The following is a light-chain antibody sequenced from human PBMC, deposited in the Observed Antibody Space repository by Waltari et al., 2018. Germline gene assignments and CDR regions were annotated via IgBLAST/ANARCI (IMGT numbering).Light chain of an antibody. CDR2: DKN. V-gene: IGLV3-19*01. Sequence: SSELTQDPAVSVAMGQTVRITCQGDSLRGYYASWYQQRPGQAPILVMYDKNNRPSGVPDRFSGSSSHNTASLTITGAQAEDEASYYCHSRDASGVGGSFGGGTKLTVL. CDR3: HSRDASGVGGS. J-gene: IGLJ2*01. CDR1: SLRGYY.